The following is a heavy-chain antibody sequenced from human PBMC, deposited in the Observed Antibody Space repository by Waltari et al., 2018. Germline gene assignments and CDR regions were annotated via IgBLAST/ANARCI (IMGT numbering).Heavy chain of an antibody. J-gene: IGHJ4*02. Sequence: QLQLQESGPGLVKPSETLSLTCTVSGGSISSSSYYWGWIRQPPGKGLEWIGSIYYSGSTYYNPSLKSRVTISVDTSKNQFSLKLSSVTAADTAVYYCARGLLAAAGRSPSVAYWGQGTLVTVSS. D-gene: IGHD6-13*01. CDR2: IYYSGST. CDR1: GGSISSSSYY. CDR3: ARGLLAAAGRSPSVAY. V-gene: IGHV4-39*07.